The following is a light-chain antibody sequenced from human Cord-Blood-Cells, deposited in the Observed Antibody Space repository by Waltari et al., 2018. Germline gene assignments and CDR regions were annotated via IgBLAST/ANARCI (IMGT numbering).Light chain of an antibody. CDR1: SSDVGGYNY. J-gene: IGLJ2*01. CDR3: SSYTSSSTL. Sequence: QSALTQPASVSGSPGQSTTISCTGTSSDVGGYNYVPWYQQHPGKAPKLMIYDVSNRPSGVSNRFSGSKSGNTASLTISGLQAEDEADYYCSSYTSSSTLFGGGTKLTVL. CDR2: DVS. V-gene: IGLV2-14*01.